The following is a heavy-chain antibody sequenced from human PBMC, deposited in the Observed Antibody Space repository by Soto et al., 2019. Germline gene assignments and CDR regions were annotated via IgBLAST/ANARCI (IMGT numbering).Heavy chain of an antibody. CDR3: AREGLVFVPTTVNSDYYYYAMDV. CDR2: IIPRSATS. Sequence: ASVKVSCKASGDTFSTYTITWMRQAPGQGPEWMGGIIPRSATSKYAQKFQGRVTITADESTSTVYMELRTLRPEDTAVYYCAREGLVFVPTTVNSDYYYYAMDVWGQGTTVTVSS. V-gene: IGHV1-69*13. J-gene: IGHJ6*02. CDR1: GDTFSTYT. D-gene: IGHD3-3*01.